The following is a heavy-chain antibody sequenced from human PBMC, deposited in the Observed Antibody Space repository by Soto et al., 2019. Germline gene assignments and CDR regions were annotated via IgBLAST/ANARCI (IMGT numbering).Heavy chain of an antibody. CDR2: ISGSGGST. CDR1: GFTFSSYA. D-gene: IGHD5-12*01. J-gene: IGHJ3*02. Sequence: GGSLRLSCAASGFTFSSYAMSWVRQAPGKGLEWVSAISGSGGSTYYADSVKGRFTISRDNSKNTLYLQMNSLRAEDTAVYYCAKDLTGWWLRNYVHDAFDIWGQGTMVTVSS. V-gene: IGHV3-23*01. CDR3: AKDLTGWWLRNYVHDAFDI.